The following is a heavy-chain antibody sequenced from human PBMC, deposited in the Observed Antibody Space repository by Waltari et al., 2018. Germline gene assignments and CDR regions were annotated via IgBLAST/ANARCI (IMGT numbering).Heavy chain of an antibody. V-gene: IGHV4-34*01. CDR2: INHSGDT. Sequence: QVQIHQWGAGLLRPSETLSLTCAVSGGSFNDYSWRWIRQPPGKGLAWIGQINHSGDTDYNPSLMSRVSMSVDTSKKQVSLKLTSVTAADTAMYYCGNLARWGQGTRVTVSS. CDR3: GNLAR. CDR1: GGSFNDYS. J-gene: IGHJ3*01. D-gene: IGHD1-1*01.